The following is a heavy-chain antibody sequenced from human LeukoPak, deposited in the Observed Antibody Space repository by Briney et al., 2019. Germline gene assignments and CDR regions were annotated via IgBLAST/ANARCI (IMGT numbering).Heavy chain of an antibody. CDR3: ARDSESARIPFDY. CDR1: GGTFSSYA. V-gene: IGHV1-69*13. Sequence: ASVKVSCKASGGTFSSYAISWVRQAPGQGLEWMGGIIPIFGTANYAQKFQGRVTITADESTGTAYMELSSLRSEDTAVYYCARDSESARIPFDYWGQGTLVTVSS. J-gene: IGHJ4*02. CDR2: IIPIFGTA. D-gene: IGHD3-10*01.